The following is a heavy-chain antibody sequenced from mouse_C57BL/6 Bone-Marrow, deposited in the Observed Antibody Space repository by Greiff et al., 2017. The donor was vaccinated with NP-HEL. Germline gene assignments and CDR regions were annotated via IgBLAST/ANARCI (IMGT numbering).Heavy chain of an antibody. Sequence: VQLQQPGAELVKPGASVKLSCKASGYTFTSYWMQWVKQRPGQGLEWIGEIDPSDSYTNYNQKFKGKATLTVDTSSSTAYMQLSSLTSEDSAVYYCARSRVVGSSYDWYFDVWGTGTTVTVSS. CDR3: ARSRVVGSSYDWYFDV. J-gene: IGHJ1*03. CDR1: GYTFTSYW. D-gene: IGHD1-1*01. V-gene: IGHV1-50*01. CDR2: IDPSDSYT.